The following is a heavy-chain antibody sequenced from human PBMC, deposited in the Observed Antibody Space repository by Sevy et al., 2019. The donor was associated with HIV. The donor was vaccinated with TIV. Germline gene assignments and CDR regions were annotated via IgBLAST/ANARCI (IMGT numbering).Heavy chain of an antibody. J-gene: IGHJ6*02. V-gene: IGHV1-2*02. CDR3: ARLTTQPTSDLYGMDV. CDR2: INSDSGVT. Sequence: ASMKVSCKASGYIFTDYYIHCVRQAPGQGLEWMAWINSDSGVTNYAQKFQGEVTVTRDTSLSTAYLELTRLKSNDTAIYYCARLTTQPTSDLYGMDVWGQGTTVTVSS. D-gene: IGHD4-17*01. CDR1: GYIFTDYY.